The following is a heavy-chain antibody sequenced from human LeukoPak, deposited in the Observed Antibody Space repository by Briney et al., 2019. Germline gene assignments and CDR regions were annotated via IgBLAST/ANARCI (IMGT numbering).Heavy chain of an antibody. D-gene: IGHD3-9*01. CDR1: GFTFGDYA. CDR2: IRSKTCGGTT. V-gene: IGHV3-49*04. J-gene: IGHJ4*02. CDR3: TTYYDILTGYYTIDY. Sequence: GRSLRLSCTASGFTFGDYAVSWVRQAPGKGLEWVGFIRSKTCGGTTEYAASVRVTFTIARDDSKSIAYLQINSPKTEDTAVYYCTTYYDILTGYYTIDYWGQGTLVTVSS.